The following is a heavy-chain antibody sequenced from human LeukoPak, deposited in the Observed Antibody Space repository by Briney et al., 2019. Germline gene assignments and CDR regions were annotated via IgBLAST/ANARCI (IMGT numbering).Heavy chain of an antibody. D-gene: IGHD1-26*01. CDR2: IYPGDSDT. V-gene: IGHV5-51*01. CDR1: GYSFTNYW. CDR3: ATPTYSGSNYYHYGMDV. J-gene: IGHJ6*02. Sequence: GESLKISCKGSGYSFTNYWIGWVRQMPGKGLEWMGIIYPGDSDTRYSPSFQGQVTISADKSISAAYLQWSSLKASDTAMYYCATPTYSGSNYYHYGMDVWGQGTTVTVSS.